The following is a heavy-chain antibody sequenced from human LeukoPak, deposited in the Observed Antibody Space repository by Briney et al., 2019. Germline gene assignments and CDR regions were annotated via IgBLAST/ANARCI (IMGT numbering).Heavy chain of an antibody. V-gene: IGHV3-66*01. CDR3: ARASTTVPNLLDH. CDR1: GFSVSSNY. J-gene: IGHJ4*02. D-gene: IGHD4-17*01. CDR2: IYSGGTA. Sequence: GGSLRLSCAASGFSVSSNYMSWVRQAPGKGLEWVSLIYSGGTAYYADSVKGRFTISRDNSKNTLYLQTSSLRAEDTAVYYCARASTTVPNLLDHWGRGTLVTVSS.